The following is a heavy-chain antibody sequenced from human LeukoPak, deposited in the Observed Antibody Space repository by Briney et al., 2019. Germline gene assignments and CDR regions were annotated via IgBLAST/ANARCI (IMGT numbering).Heavy chain of an antibody. CDR3: ARDFFRGKVGATRY. J-gene: IGHJ4*02. Sequence: GGSLRLSCAASGFTFSDYYMSWIRQAPGKGLEWVPYISSSGSTIYYADSVKGRFTISRDNAKNSLYLQMNSLRAEDTAVYYCARDFFRGKVGATRYWGQGTLVTVSS. CDR1: GFTFSDYY. V-gene: IGHV3-11*01. D-gene: IGHD1-26*01. CDR2: ISSSGSTI.